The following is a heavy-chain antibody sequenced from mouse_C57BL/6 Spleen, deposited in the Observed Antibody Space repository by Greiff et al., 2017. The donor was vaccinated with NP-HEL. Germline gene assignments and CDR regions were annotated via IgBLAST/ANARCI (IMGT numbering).Heavy chain of an antibody. V-gene: IGHV1-81*01. CDR2: IYPRSGNT. CDR1: GYTFTSYG. D-gene: IGHD1-1*01. Sequence: QVQLQQSGAELARPGASVKLSCKASGYTFTSYGISWVKQRTGQGLEWIGEIYPRSGNTYYNEKFKGKATLTADKSSSTAYMELRSLTSEDSAVYFCARFPPHYYGSTDGYFDVWGTGTTVTVSS. CDR3: ARFPPHYYGSTDGYFDV. J-gene: IGHJ1*03.